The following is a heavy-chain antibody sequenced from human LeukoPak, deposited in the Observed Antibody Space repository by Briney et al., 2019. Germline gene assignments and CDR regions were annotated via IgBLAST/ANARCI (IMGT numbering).Heavy chain of an antibody. V-gene: IGHV3-48*01. Sequence: TGGSLRLSCTASGFTFSGFSMRWVRQAPGKGLEWLSYISTSSRSTYYADSVKGRFTISRDNAKNTLFLDMHSLTPGDSSVYYCARPAVRRVACDYWGQGTLLTVSS. CDR1: GFTFSGFS. J-gene: IGHJ4*01. D-gene: IGHD3-10*01. CDR2: ISTSSRST. CDR3: ARPAVRRVACDY.